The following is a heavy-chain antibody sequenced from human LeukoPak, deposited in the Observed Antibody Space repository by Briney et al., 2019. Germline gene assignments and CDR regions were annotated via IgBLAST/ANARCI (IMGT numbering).Heavy chain of an antibody. CDR3: ARVSSRRFDP. CDR2: IYASGNT. Sequence: SETLSLTCTVSGGSISSYYWSWVRQPAGKGLEWIGRIYASGNTNYNPSLKGRVTMTVDTSENQFSLKLTSVTAADTAVYYCARVSSRRFDPWGQGTLVTVSS. CDR1: GGSISSYY. D-gene: IGHD2-2*01. J-gene: IGHJ5*02. V-gene: IGHV4-4*07.